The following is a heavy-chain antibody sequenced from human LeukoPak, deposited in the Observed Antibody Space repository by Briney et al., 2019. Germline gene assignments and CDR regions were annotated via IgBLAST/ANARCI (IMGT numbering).Heavy chain of an antibody. CDR3: VKERSRTGYFDY. D-gene: IGHD2-2*01. CDR1: GFTFEDYA. V-gene: IGHV3-9*01. CDR2: ISWNSGSI. Sequence: PGRSLRLSCAVSGFTFEDYAMHWVRQAPGKGLDWVAAISWNSGSINYADSVKGRFTISRDNAKNSLYLQMNSLRAEETAFYYCVKERSRTGYFDYWGQGTLVTVSS. J-gene: IGHJ4*02.